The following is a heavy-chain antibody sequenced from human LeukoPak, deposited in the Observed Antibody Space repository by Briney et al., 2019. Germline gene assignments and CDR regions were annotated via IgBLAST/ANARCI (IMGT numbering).Heavy chain of an antibody. CDR1: GFTFSSYA. D-gene: IGHD3-9*01. J-gene: IGHJ5*02. Sequence: HPGGSLRLSCAASGFTFSSYAMSWVRQAPGKGLEWVSAISGSGGSTYYADSVKGRFTISRDNAKNSLYLQMNSLRAEDTAVYYCARDPRYFDWLLNNNWFDPWGQGTLVTVSS. CDR3: ARDPRYFDWLLNNNWFDP. CDR2: ISGSGGST. V-gene: IGHV3-23*01.